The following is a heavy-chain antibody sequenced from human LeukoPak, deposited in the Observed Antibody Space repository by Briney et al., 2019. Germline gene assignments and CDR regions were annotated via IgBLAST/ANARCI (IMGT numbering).Heavy chain of an antibody. V-gene: IGHV4-59*08. D-gene: IGHD3-3*01. J-gene: IGHJ4*02. CDR1: GGSISSYY. Sequence: SETLSLTCTVSGGSISSYYWSWIRQPPGKGLEWIRYIYYSGSTNYNPSLKSRVTISVDTSKNQFSLKLSSVTAADTAVYYCARTTIFGVVIRFDYWGQGTLVTVSS. CDR2: IYYSGST. CDR3: ARTTIFGVVIRFDY.